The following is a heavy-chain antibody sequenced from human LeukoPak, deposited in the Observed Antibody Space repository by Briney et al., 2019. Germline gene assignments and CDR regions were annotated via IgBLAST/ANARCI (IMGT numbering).Heavy chain of an antibody. CDR2: ISSSSSYI. V-gene: IGHV3-21*01. J-gene: IGHJ6*02. D-gene: IGHD3-22*01. Sequence: GGSLRLSCAASGFTFSSYSMNWVRQAPGKGLEWVSSISSSSSYIYYADSVKGRFTISRDNAENSLYLQMNSLRAEDTAVYYCARAIGYYDSSSLYYYYGMDVWGQGTTVTVSS. CDR3: ARAIGYYDSSSLYYYYGMDV. CDR1: GFTFSSYS.